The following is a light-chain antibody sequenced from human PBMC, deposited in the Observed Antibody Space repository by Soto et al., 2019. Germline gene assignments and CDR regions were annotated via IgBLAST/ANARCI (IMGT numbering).Light chain of an antibody. Sequence: EIVLTQSPATLSLSPGERATLSCRASQSVSSYLAWYQQKPGQAPRLLIYDASNRATGIPARFSASGSGTDFTLTSSSLEPEDSAVSYCQHRGNWITFGPGTRLEIK. CDR3: QHRGNWIT. J-gene: IGKJ5*01. CDR1: QSVSSY. CDR2: DAS. V-gene: IGKV3-11*01.